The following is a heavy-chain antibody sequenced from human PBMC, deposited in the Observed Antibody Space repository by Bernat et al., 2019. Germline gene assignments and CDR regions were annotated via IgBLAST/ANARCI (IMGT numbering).Heavy chain of an antibody. CDR3: AREGGEHFWSGYYYYYGMDV. D-gene: IGHD3-3*02. CDR2: ISYDGSNK. J-gene: IGHJ6*02. V-gene: IGHV3-30-3*01. CDR1: GFTFSSYA. Sequence: QVQLVESGGGVVQPGRSLRLSCAASGFTFSSYAMHWVRQAPGKGLEWVAVISYDGSNKYYADSVKGRFTISRDNSKNTLYLQMNSLRAEDTAVYYCAREGGEHFWSGYYYYYGMDVWGQGTTVTVSS.